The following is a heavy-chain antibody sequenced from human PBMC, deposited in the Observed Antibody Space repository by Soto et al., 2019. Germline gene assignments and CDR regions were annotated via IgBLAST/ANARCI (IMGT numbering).Heavy chain of an antibody. CDR3: ARWNSSGYMDY. CDR1: GYTFTSYY. J-gene: IGHJ4*02. CDR2: IIPTVGRT. Sequence: QVQLVQSGAEVKKPGASVKASCKASGYTFTSYYMHWVRQAPGQGLEWMGVIIPTVGRTTYAQNFKGRLTLTRDMSTSTVYMELSSLRPEDTAVYFCARWNSSGYMDYWGQGTLVTVSS. V-gene: IGHV1-46*01. D-gene: IGHD6-25*01.